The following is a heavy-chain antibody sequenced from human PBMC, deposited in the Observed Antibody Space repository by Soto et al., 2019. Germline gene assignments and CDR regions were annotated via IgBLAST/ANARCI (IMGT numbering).Heavy chain of an antibody. CDR1: GGSISSYY. CDR2: IYYSGST. J-gene: IGHJ1*01. V-gene: IGHV4-59*08. Sequence: PSETLSLTCTVSGGSISSYYWSWIRQPPGKGLEWIGYIYYSGSTNYNPSLKSRVTISVDTSKNHFSLKLSSVTAADTAVYYCARYGGYCSSTSCYFAEYFQHWGQGTLVTVS. D-gene: IGHD2-2*01. CDR3: ARYGGYCSSTSCYFAEYFQH.